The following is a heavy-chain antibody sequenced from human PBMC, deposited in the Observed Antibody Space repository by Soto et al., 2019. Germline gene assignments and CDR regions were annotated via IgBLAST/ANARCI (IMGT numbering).Heavy chain of an antibody. CDR3: AREDRGREPGLVPAAIDGMDV. CDR1: GGTFSRYS. D-gene: IGHD2-2*01. V-gene: IGHV1-69*08. J-gene: IGHJ6*02. CDR2: IIPIFGIA. Sequence: QVQLVQSGAEVKKPGSSVKVSCKASGGTFSRYSITWVRQAPGHGLEWIGRIIPIFGIASYAQKFQGRVTVTADESTSTAYMELSSRRADDTAVYYCAREDRGREPGLVPAAIDGMDVWGQGPTVTVSS.